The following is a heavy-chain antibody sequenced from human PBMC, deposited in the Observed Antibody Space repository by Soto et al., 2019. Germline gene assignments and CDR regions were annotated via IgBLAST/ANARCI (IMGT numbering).Heavy chain of an antibody. CDR2: ISTTSAFI. Sequence: EVHLVESGGGLVKPGGSLRLSCAASGFTFSTYSMNWVRQAPGKGLEWVSSISTTSAFIYYADSVKGRFTISRDNAKSSLYLQMNTLRADDTAVYYCARDRCSGGACYSFSSWGQGTLVTVSS. CDR1: GFTFSTYS. J-gene: IGHJ5*02. D-gene: IGHD2-15*01. CDR3: ARDRCSGGACYSFSS. V-gene: IGHV3-21*01.